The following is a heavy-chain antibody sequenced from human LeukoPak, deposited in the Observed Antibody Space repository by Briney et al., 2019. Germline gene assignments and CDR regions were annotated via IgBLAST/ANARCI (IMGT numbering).Heavy chain of an antibody. J-gene: IGHJ6*02. V-gene: IGHV3-21*01. CDR3: ARDYHSRLDV. CDR1: GFTVSSNY. CDR2: ISGSSSHI. D-gene: IGHD2-21*01. Sequence: GGSLRLSCVASGFTVSSNYMSWVRQAPGKGLEWVSSISGSSSHIYYADSVKGRFTISRDNAKKSLYLQMNSLRAEDTAAYYCARDYHSRLDVWGQGTTVTVSS.